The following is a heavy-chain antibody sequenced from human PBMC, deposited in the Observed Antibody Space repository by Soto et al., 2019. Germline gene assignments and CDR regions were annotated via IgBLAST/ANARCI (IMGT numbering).Heavy chain of an antibody. J-gene: IGHJ3*02. D-gene: IGHD4-17*01. CDR2: IYSGGST. CDR3: ATSGAYAGGLFNI. Sequence: EVQLVESGGGLVQPGGSLRLSCAASGFTVSSNYMSWVRQAPGKGLEWVSVIYSGGSTYYADSVKGRFTISRDNSKNTLYLKMTTRGAEDRAVYYGATSGAYAGGLFNIGAKGTRVPVSS. CDR1: GFTVSSNY. V-gene: IGHV3-66*01.